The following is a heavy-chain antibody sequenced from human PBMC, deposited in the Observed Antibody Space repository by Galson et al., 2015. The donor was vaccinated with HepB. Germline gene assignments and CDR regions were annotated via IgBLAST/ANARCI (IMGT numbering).Heavy chain of an antibody. CDR2: IYPGDSDT. D-gene: IGHD5-12*01. J-gene: IGHJ4*02. CDR3: ARLREESFVATIRGSRFDF. Sequence: QSGAEVKKPGESLKIFCKVSGYTFSNSWIGWVRQMPGKGLEWMGVIYPGDSDTRYSPSFRGQVTISADKSTSTVHLHWSSLKGSDTGIYYCARLREESFVATIRGSRFDFWGQGTLVTVSS. V-gene: IGHV5-51*03. CDR1: GYTFSNSW.